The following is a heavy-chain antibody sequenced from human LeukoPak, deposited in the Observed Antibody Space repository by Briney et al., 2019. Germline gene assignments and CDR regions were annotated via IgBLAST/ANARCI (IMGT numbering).Heavy chain of an antibody. D-gene: IGHD4-17*01. CDR2: ISGDGGST. CDR1: GFTFDDYA. V-gene: IGHV3-43*02. J-gene: IGHJ4*02. Sequence: GGSLRLSCVASGFTFDDYAMHWVRQAPGKGLEWVSLISGDGGSTYYADSVKGRFTISRDNSKNSLYLQMNSLRTEDTALYYCARIPYGEGDYWGQGTLVTVSS. CDR3: ARIPYGEGDY.